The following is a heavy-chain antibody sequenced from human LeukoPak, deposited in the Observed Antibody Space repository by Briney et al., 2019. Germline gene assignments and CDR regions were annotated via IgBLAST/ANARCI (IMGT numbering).Heavy chain of an antibody. CDR3: ARGTYYDSSDAFDI. D-gene: IGHD3-22*01. Sequence: GGSVKVSCKASGYTFTSYDINWVRQATGQGLEWMGWMNPNSGNTGYAQKFQGRVTMTRNTSISTAYMELSSLRSEDTAVYYCARGTYYDSSDAFDIWGQGTMVTVSS. V-gene: IGHV1-8*01. CDR1: GYTFTSYD. J-gene: IGHJ3*02. CDR2: MNPNSGNT.